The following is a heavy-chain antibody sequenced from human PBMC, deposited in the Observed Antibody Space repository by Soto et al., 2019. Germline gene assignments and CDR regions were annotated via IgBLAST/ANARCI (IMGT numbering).Heavy chain of an antibody. Sequence: SETLSLTCTVSGGSISSGYHWAWIRQPPGMRLEWVASIFHTGTTYYNPSLTSRVTISVDTSKNQFSLKLSSVTAADTAVYYCARGRSRNSTTVTTYYFDYWGQGTLVTVSS. CDR3: ARGRSRNSTTVTTYYFDY. CDR2: IFHTGTT. D-gene: IGHD4-17*01. V-gene: IGHV4-38-2*02. CDR1: GGSISSGYH. J-gene: IGHJ4*02.